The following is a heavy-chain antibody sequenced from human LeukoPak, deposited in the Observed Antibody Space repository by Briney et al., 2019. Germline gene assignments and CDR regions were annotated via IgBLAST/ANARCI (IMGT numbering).Heavy chain of an antibody. Sequence: SETLSLTCAVSGGSVISGTYYWSWIRQPPGKGLEWIRYIFYSGSPNYNPSLKSRVIISVDSSKNQFSLRLSSVTAADAAVYYCATYYSPLSFYDWGQGTLVTVSS. J-gene: IGHJ4*02. CDR2: IFYSGSP. V-gene: IGHV4-61*01. CDR1: GGSVISGTYY. CDR3: ATYYSPLSFYD. D-gene: IGHD3-10*01.